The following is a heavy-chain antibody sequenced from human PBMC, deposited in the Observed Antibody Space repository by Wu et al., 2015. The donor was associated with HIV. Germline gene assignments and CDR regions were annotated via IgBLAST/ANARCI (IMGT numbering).Heavy chain of an antibody. Sequence: QVQLVQSRAEVKKPGASVRVSCTAFGYTFINNFLHWVRQVPGQGPEWMGVINPRTDSTTYAQAFEGRLTMTRDTSKNTMYMELSSLRSDDTAKYYCARERVDYDSGVIGLIGDTYFDYWGPGNAGHRLL. J-gene: IGHJ4*02. CDR1: GYTFINNF. CDR3: ARERVDYDSGVIGLIGDTYFDY. V-gene: IGHV1-46*01. CDR2: INPRTDST. D-gene: IGHD3-22*01.